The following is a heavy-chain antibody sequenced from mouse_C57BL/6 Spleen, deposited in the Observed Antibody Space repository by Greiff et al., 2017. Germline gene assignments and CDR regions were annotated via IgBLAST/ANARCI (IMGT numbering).Heavy chain of an antibody. CDR1: GYTFTSYG. D-gene: IGHD2-4*01. V-gene: IGHV1-81*01. CDR3: VSFYYDYGRGFDY. CDR2: IYPRSGNT. J-gene: IGHJ2*01. Sequence: QVQLQQSGAELARPGASVKLSCKASGYTFTSYGISWVKQRTGQGLEWIGEIYPRSGNTYYNEKFKGKATLTADKSSSTAYMELRSLTSEDAAVYFCVSFYYDYGRGFDYWGQGTTLTVSS.